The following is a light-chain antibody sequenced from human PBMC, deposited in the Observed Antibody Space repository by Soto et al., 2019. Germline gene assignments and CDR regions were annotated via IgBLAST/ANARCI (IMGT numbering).Light chain of an antibody. CDR3: SSHAGSKRV. J-gene: IGLJ1*01. V-gene: IGLV2-8*01. Sequence: HSVLTQPPSASGSPGQSVTISCTGTSSDVGGYNYVSWYQQHPGKAPKLMIYEVNKRPSGVPDRFSGSKSGNTASLTVSGLQAEDEGDYYCSSHAGSKRVFGTGTKVTVL. CDR1: SSDVGGYNY. CDR2: EVN.